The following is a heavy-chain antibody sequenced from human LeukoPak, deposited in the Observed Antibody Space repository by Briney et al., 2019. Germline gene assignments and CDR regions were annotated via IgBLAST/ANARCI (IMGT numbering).Heavy chain of an antibody. Sequence: PGRSLRLSCAASGFTFSSYGMHWVRQAPGKGLEWVAVIWYDGSNKYYADSVKGRFTISRDNSKNTLYLQMNSLRAEDTAVYYCAKDHFAYDSSGYYSLDYWGQGTLVTVSS. CDR2: IWYDGSNK. CDR3: AKDHFAYDSSGYYSLDY. D-gene: IGHD3-22*01. V-gene: IGHV3-33*06. J-gene: IGHJ4*02. CDR1: GFTFSSYG.